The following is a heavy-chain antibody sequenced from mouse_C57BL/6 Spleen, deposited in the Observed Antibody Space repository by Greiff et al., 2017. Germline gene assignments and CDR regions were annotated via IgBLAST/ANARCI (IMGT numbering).Heavy chain of an antibody. CDR3: ARRCYYVPYFDD. CDR2: ISNGGGST. Sequence: EVQVVESGGGLVQPGGSLKLSCAASGFTFSDYYMYWVRQTPEKRLEWVAYISNGGGSTYYPDTVKGRFTISRDNAKNTLYLQMSRLKSEDTAMYYCARRCYYVPYFDDWGQGTTLTVSS. V-gene: IGHV5-12*01. CDR1: GFTFSDYY. J-gene: IGHJ2*01. D-gene: IGHD1-1*01.